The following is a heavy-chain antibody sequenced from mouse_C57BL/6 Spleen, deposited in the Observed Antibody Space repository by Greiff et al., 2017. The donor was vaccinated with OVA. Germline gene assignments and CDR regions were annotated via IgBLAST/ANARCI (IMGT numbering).Heavy chain of an antibody. CDR1: GYSITSGYY. V-gene: IGHV3-6*01. CDR3: ARETMVRKVSYFDY. D-gene: IGHD2-2*01. CDR2: ISYDGSN. Sequence: DVQLVESGPGLVKPSQSLSLTCSVTGYSITSGYYWNWIRQFPGNKLEWMGYISYDGSNNYNPSLKNRISITRDTSKNQFFLKLNSVTTEDTATYYCARETMVRKVSYFDYWGQGTTLTVSS. J-gene: IGHJ2*01.